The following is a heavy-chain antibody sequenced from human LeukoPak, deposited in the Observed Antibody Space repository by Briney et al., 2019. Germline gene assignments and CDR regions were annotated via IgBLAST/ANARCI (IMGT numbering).Heavy chain of an antibody. V-gene: IGHV4-61*02. CDR1: GGSISSGGYY. CDR2: IYPSGNT. D-gene: IGHD2-2*01. Sequence: SETLSLTCTVSGGSISSGGYYWSWIRQPGGKGLEWVGRIYPSGNTDYNPSLKSRVAISVDTSKNQFSLKLSSVTAADTAVYYCARRPLGYCSSTSCAGRYWFDPWGQGTLVTVSS. J-gene: IGHJ5*02. CDR3: ARRPLGYCSSTSCAGRYWFDP.